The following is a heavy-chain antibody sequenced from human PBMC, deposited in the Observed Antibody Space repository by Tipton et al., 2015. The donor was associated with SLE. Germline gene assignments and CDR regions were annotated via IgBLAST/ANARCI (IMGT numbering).Heavy chain of an antibody. D-gene: IGHD3-3*01. Sequence: SQRLSCAASGFTFSDYYMSWIRKAPGKELEWDSYISSSGSTIYYADSVKGRFTISRDNAKNSLYLQMNNLSAEDTAVYYCTRYDLWSNYYRFDYWGQGTLVTISS. J-gene: IGHJ4*02. V-gene: IGHV3-11*04. CDR2: ISSSGSTI. CDR1: GFTFSDYY. CDR3: TRYDLWSNYYRFDY.